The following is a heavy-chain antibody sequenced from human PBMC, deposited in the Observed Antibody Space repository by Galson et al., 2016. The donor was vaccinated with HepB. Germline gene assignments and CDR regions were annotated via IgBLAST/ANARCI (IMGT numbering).Heavy chain of an antibody. CDR3: ARSKAEYTSSWYPNDY. CDR2: IRSSSSDM. Sequence: SLRLSCAASGFTFSSYSMNWVRQAPGKGLEWVSSIRSSSSDMFYADSVKGRFTISRDNAKNSLFLQMNSLRAEDTAIYYCARSKAEYTSSWYPNDYWGQGTLVTVSS. CDR1: GFTFSSYS. V-gene: IGHV3-21*01. J-gene: IGHJ4*02. D-gene: IGHD6-13*01.